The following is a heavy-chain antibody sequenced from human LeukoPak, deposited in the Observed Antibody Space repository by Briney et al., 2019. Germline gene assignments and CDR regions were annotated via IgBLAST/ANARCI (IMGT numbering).Heavy chain of an antibody. D-gene: IGHD5-18*01. Sequence: SQTLSLTCTVSGGSISSGGYYWSWIRQHPGKGLEWIGYIYYSGSTYYNPSLKSRVTISVDTSKNQFSLKLSSVTAADTAVYYCARGDTAIGINFDYWGQGTLVTVSS. V-gene: IGHV4-31*03. CDR3: ARGDTAIGINFDY. CDR2: IYYSGST. CDR1: GGSISSGGYY. J-gene: IGHJ4*02.